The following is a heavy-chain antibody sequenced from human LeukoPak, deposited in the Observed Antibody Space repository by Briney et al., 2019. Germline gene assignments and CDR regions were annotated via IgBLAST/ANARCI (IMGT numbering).Heavy chain of an antibody. CDR1: GYTFTSYG. V-gene: IGHV1-18*01. CDR3: ARDRPQYYDSSGYFYYFDY. Sequence: ASVTVSCKASGYTFTSYGISWVRQAPGQGLEWMGWISAYNGNTNYAQKLQGRVTMTTDTSTSTAYMELRSLRSDDTAVYYCARDRPQYYDSSGYFYYFDYWGQGTLVTVSS. J-gene: IGHJ4*02. D-gene: IGHD3-22*01. CDR2: ISAYNGNT.